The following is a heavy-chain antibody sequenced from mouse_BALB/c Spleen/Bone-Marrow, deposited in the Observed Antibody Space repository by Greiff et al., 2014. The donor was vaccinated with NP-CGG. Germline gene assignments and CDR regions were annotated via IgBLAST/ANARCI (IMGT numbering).Heavy chain of an antibody. CDR3: ARGGTTATWYFDV. Sequence: EVQLVESGAELVKPGASVKLSCTASGFNIKDTYMHWVKQRPEQGLEWIGRIDPANGNTKYDPKFRGKATITADTSSNTAYLQLSSLTSEDTAVYYCARGGTTATWYFDVWGAGTTVTVSS. J-gene: IGHJ1*01. V-gene: IGHV14-3*02. CDR2: IDPANGNT. CDR1: GFNIKDTY. D-gene: IGHD1-2*01.